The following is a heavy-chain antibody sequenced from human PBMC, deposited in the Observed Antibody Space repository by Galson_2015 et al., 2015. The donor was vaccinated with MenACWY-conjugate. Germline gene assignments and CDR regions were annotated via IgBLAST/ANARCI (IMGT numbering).Heavy chain of an antibody. Sequence: LRLSCAASGFTFSDYDMSWIRQAPGKGLEWVSSISSGGSSINHAEFVKGRFTISRDNAKNSQYLQMNSLRAEDTAVYYCAREGGAAKKFDYWGQGTLVTVSS. V-gene: IGHV3-11*01. CDR2: ISSGGSSI. CDR1: GFTFSDYD. CDR3: AREGGAAKKFDY. D-gene: IGHD2-15*01. J-gene: IGHJ4*02.